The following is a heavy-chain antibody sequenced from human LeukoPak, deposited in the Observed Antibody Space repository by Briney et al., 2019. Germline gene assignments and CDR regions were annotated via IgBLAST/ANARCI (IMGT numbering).Heavy chain of an antibody. Sequence: GGSLRLSCAASGFTFSSFEMNWVRQAPGKGLEWVSYISYSANTIYYADSVKGRFTISRDNAKDSLYLQMNSLRAEDTAVYYCARETDSSPLGYWGQGTLVTVSS. J-gene: IGHJ4*02. CDR3: ARETDSSPLGY. CDR1: GFTFSSFE. D-gene: IGHD6-13*01. V-gene: IGHV3-48*03. CDR2: ISYSANTI.